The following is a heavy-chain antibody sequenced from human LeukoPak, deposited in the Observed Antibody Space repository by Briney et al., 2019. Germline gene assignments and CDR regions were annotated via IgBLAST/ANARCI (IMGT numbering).Heavy chain of an antibody. Sequence: SETLSLTCTVSGGSISSSSYYWGWIRQPPGKGLEWIGSIYSSGSTYYNPSLKSRVTISVDTSKNQFSLKLSSVTAADTAVYYCATNEGSGYYFEYWGQGTLVPVSS. V-gene: IGHV4-39*01. CDR1: GGSISSSSYY. CDR3: ATNEGSGYYFEY. CDR2: IYSSGST. D-gene: IGHD1-1*01. J-gene: IGHJ4*02.